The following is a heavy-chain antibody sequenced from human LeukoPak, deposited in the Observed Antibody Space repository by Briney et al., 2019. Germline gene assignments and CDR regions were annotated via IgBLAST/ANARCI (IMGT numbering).Heavy chain of an antibody. CDR2: IYTSGST. CDR1: GGSISSGSYY. Sequence: TSETLSLTCTVSGGSISSGSYYWSWIRQPAGKGLEWIGRIYTSGSTNYNPSLKSRVTISVDTSKNQFSLKLSSVTAADTAVYYCARDLYVYMDVWGKGTTVTVSS. D-gene: IGHD3-16*01. V-gene: IGHV4-61*02. CDR3: ARDLYVYMDV. J-gene: IGHJ6*03.